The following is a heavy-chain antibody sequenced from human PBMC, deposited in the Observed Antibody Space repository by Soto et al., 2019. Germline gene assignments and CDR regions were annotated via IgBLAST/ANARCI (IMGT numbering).Heavy chain of an antibody. CDR2: INPSGGST. V-gene: IGHV1-46*01. D-gene: IGHD3-22*01. J-gene: IGHJ3*02. CDR1: GYTFTSYY. Sequence: ASVKVSCKASGYTFTSYYMHWVRQAPGQGLEWMGIINPSGGSTSYAQKFQGRVTMTRDTSTSTVYMELSSLRSEDTAVYSCARERPPITMMTASDAFDIWGQGTMVTVSS. CDR3: ARERPPITMMTASDAFDI.